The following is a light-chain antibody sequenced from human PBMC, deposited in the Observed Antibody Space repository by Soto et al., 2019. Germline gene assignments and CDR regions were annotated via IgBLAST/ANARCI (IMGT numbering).Light chain of an antibody. Sequence: QSALTQPASVSGSPGQSIAISCTGTSRDVGGYNYVSWYQQHPGKAPKLMIHEVSNRPSGVSDRFSGSKSGNTASLTISGLQADDEADYYCSSHTSYSTRFFGTGTKLTVL. CDR2: EVS. CDR3: SSHTSYSTRF. V-gene: IGLV2-14*01. CDR1: SRDVGGYNY. J-gene: IGLJ1*01.